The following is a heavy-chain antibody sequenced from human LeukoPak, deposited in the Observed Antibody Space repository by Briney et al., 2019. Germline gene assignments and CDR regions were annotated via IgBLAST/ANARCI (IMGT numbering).Heavy chain of an antibody. Sequence: GGSLRLSCAASGFTFSSYSMNWVRQAPGKGLEWVSSISSSSSYIYYADSVKGRLTISRDNAKNSLYLQMNSLRAEDTAVYYCASGRLRWYFDYWGQGTLVTVSS. D-gene: IGHD4-23*01. CDR3: ASGRLRWYFDY. V-gene: IGHV3-21*01. CDR1: GFTFSSYS. CDR2: ISSSSSYI. J-gene: IGHJ4*02.